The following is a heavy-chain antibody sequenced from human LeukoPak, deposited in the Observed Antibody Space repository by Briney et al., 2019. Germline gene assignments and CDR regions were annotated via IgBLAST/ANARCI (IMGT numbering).Heavy chain of an antibody. CDR1: GFTFSSYG. V-gene: IGHV3-23*01. D-gene: IGHD2-21*01. CDR3: ARDCCPLDY. J-gene: IGHJ4*02. CDR2: ISGSGGST. Sequence: GGSLRLSCAASGFTFSSYGMSWVRQAPGKGLEWVSAISGSGGSTYYADSVKGRFTISRDNSKDTLYLQMNSLRAEDTAVYYCARDCCPLDYWGQGTLVTVSS.